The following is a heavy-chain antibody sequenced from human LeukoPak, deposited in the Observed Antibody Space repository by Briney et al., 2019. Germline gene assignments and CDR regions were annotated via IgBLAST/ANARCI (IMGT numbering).Heavy chain of an antibody. V-gene: IGHV1-69*13. CDR1: GGTFSSYA. Sequence: GASVKVSCKASGGTFSSYAISWVRQAPGQGLEWMGGIIPIFGTANYAQKFQGRVTITADESTSTAYMELSSLRSEDTAVYYCARGDVIVVVAATMDYYYMDVWGKGTTVTVSS. D-gene: IGHD2-15*01. CDR3: ARGDVIVVVAATMDYYYMDV. CDR2: IIPIFGTA. J-gene: IGHJ6*03.